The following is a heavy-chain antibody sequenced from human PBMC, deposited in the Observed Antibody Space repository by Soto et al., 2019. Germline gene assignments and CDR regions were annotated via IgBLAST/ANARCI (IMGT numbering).Heavy chain of an antibody. CDR1: GFTFDDYA. D-gene: IGHD3-9*01. Sequence: EVQLVESGGGLVQPGRSLRLSCAASGFTFDDYAMHWVRQAPGKGLEWVSGISWNSGSIGYVDSVKGRFTISRDNAKDSLYLQMNSLRAEDTALYYCARRLRYFDWLPFDYWGQGTLVTVSS. J-gene: IGHJ4*02. CDR2: ISWNSGSI. CDR3: ARRLRYFDWLPFDY. V-gene: IGHV3-9*01.